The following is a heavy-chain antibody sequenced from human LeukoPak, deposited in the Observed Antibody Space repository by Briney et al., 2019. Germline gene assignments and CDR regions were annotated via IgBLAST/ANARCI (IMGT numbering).Heavy chain of an antibody. CDR3: ARDRSCTGGSCYMDV. D-gene: IGHD2-15*01. J-gene: IGHJ6*03. CDR2: IYSGGST. V-gene: IGHV3-66*01. CDR1: GFTISSNY. Sequence: GGSLRLSCAASGFTISSNYMSWVRQAPGKGLEWVSVIYSGGSTYYADSVKGRFTISSDNSKNTLSLQMSSLRVEDTAVYYCARDRSCTGGSCYMDVWGRGTTVTVSS.